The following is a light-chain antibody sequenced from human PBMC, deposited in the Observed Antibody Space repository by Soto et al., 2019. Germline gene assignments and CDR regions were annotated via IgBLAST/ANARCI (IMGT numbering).Light chain of an antibody. J-gene: IGKJ4*01. CDR3: QKYNSAPLT. Sequence: DIQMTQSPSTLSASVGDRVTITCRASQSISSWLAWYQQKPGKAPKLLIYDAYSLQSGVQSRFSGSGSGTDFTLTIRSLQPEDVAGYYCQKYNSAPLTFGGGTKVDNK. CDR2: DAY. CDR1: QSISSW. V-gene: IGKV1-5*01.